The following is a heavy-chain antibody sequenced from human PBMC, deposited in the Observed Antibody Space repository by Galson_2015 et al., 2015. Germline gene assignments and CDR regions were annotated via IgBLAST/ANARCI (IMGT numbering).Heavy chain of an antibody. CDR2: IYPGDSDT. V-gene: IGHV5-51*01. J-gene: IGHJ5*02. CDR3: ARGDGGLWFRELLKMKEYNWFDP. CDR1: GYSFTSYW. Sequence: QSGAEVKKPGESLKISCKGSGYSFTSYWIGWVRQMPGKGLEWMGIIYPGDSDTRYSPSFQGQVTISADKSISTAYLQWSSLKASDTAMYYCARGDGGLWFRELLKMKEYNWFDPWGQGTLVTVSS. D-gene: IGHD3-10*01.